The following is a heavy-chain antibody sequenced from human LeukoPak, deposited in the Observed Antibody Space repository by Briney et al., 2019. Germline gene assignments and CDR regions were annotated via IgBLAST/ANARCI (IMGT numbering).Heavy chain of an antibody. Sequence: GGSLRLSCAASGFTVSSNYMSWVRQAPGKGLEWVSVIYSGGSTYYADSVKGRFTISRDNSKNTLYLQMNSLRAEDTAVYYCAKDREYDFWSGYSGPDYWGQGTLVTVSS. CDR3: AKDREYDFWSGYSGPDY. D-gene: IGHD3-3*01. CDR2: IYSGGST. J-gene: IGHJ4*02. V-gene: IGHV3-53*01. CDR1: GFTVSSNY.